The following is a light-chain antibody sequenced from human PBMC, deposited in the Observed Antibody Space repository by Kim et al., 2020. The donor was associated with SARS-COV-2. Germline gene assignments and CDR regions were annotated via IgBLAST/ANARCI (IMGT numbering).Light chain of an antibody. CDR3: TAWDSSLSAYV. V-gene: IGLV10-54*04. Sequence: LTQPPSVSKGLRQTATLTCTGNSNDVGNQGAAWLQQHQGHPPKLLSYRNNNRPSGISERFSASRSGNTASLTITGLQPDDEADYYCTAWDSSLSAYVFGTGTKVTVL. CDR2: RNN. J-gene: IGLJ1*01. CDR1: SNDVGNQG.